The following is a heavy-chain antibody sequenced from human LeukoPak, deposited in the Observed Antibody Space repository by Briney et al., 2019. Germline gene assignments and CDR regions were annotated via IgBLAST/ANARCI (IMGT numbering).Heavy chain of an antibody. D-gene: IGHD3-22*01. J-gene: IGHJ4*02. V-gene: IGHV5-51*01. CDR1: GYSFTTYW. Sequence: GESLKISSKGSGYSFTTYWIAWVRRMPGKGLEWMGIIYPGDSDTRYSPSFQGQVTISADKSISTAYLQWSSLKASDTAMYYCAKTHYSSGYYTDFDYWGQGTLVTVSS. CDR2: IYPGDSDT. CDR3: AKTHYSSGYYTDFDY.